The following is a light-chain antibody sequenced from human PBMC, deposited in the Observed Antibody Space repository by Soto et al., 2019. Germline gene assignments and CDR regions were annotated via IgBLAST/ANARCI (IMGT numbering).Light chain of an antibody. J-gene: IGLJ3*02. CDR2: YDS. Sequence: SYELTQPPSVSVAPGETARITCGGNNIGRKSVHWYHQKPGQAPVLVIDYDSDRHSGIPERFSGSNSGNTDTLTITRVEAGGEADYYCQGWDSNSGHSVFGGGTKRPV. CDR1: NIGRKS. CDR3: QGWDSNSGHSV. V-gene: IGLV3-21*01.